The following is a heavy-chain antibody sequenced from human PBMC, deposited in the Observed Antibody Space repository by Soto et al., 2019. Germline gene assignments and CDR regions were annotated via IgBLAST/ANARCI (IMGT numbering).Heavy chain of an antibody. CDR2: ISYDGSDQ. J-gene: IGHJ5*02. D-gene: IGHD2-2*01. Sequence: PGGSLRLSCAASGFTVSSNYMSWVRQAPGKGLEWVAVISYDGSDQYYADSVKGRFTISRDNSKSTLYLQMNSLRAEDTAIYYCAKTLPYCSSSSCYDGGFWFDPWGQGTLVPVSS. CDR1: GFTVSSNY. CDR3: AKTLPYCSSSSCYDGGFWFDP. V-gene: IGHV3-30*18.